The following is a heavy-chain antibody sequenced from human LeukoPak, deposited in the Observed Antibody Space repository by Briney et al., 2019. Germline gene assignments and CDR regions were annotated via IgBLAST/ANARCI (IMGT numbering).Heavy chain of an antibody. J-gene: IGHJ4*02. V-gene: IGHV3-11*01. CDR1: GFTFSDYY. CDR2: INSNDSTI. Sequence: GGSLSLSCAASGFTFSDYYMSWIRQAPGKGREGFSYINSNDSTIYYAASVKGRITISRDKAKNSMDLQMNSLRAEDTAVYYCARSRRDGYNYYFDYWGQGTLVTVSS. CDR3: ARSRRDGYNYYFDY. D-gene: IGHD5-24*01.